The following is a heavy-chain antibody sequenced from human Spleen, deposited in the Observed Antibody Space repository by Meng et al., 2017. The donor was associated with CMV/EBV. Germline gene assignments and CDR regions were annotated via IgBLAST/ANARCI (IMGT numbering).Heavy chain of an antibody. V-gene: IGHV1-2*02. CDR2: INTINGDT. CDR1: GYTFTGHY. J-gene: IGHJ4*02. D-gene: IGHD3-9*01. Sequence: SCKASGYTFTGHYLYWVRQAPGQGLEWMGWINTINGDTNYAQHFQGRVSVTTDTSISTAYMELRRLRPDDTAVYYCAKGYMTGTDYWGQGTLVTVSS. CDR3: AKGYMTGTDY.